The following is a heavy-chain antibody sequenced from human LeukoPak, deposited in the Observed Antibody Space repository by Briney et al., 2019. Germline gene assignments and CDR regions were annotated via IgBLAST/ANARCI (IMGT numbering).Heavy chain of an antibody. CDR1: GFTFGDYA. Sequence: TGGSLRLSCTASGFTFGDYAMTWVRQAPGKGLEWVAVISYDGSNKYYADSVKGRFTISRDNSKNTLYLQMNSLRAEDTAVYYCARDLVGATADYWGQGTLVTVSS. V-gene: IGHV3-30*04. J-gene: IGHJ4*02. D-gene: IGHD1-26*01. CDR2: ISYDGSNK. CDR3: ARDLVGATADY.